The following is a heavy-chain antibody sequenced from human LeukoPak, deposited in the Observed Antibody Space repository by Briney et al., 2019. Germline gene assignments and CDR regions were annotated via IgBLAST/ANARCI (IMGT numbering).Heavy chain of an antibody. CDR3: ARQSGDFWSGYYPTHYFDY. V-gene: IGHV4-59*08. J-gene: IGHJ4*02. D-gene: IGHD3-3*01. CDR1: VGSLSSYY. CDR2: IYYSGST. Sequence: SETLSLTCTVSVGSLSSYYWSWIRQPPGKGLEWIGYIYYSGSTNYNPSLKSRVTISVDTSKNQFSLKLSSVTAADTAVYYCARQSGDFWSGYYPTHYFDYWGQGTLVTVSS.